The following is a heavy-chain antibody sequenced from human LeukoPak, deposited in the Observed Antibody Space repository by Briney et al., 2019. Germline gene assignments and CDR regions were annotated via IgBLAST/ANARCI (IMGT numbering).Heavy chain of an antibody. CDR3: ASTLGYCTNGVCYHRAEYFQH. J-gene: IGHJ1*01. CDR2: IYHSGST. CDR1: GGSISSGGYS. Sequence: SETLSLTCAVSGGSISSGGYSWSWIWQPPGKGLEWIGYIYHSGSTYYNPSLKSRVTISVDRSKNQFSLKLSSVTAADTAVYYCASTLGYCTNGVCYHRAEYFQHWGQGTLVTVSS. V-gene: IGHV4-30-2*01. D-gene: IGHD2-8*01.